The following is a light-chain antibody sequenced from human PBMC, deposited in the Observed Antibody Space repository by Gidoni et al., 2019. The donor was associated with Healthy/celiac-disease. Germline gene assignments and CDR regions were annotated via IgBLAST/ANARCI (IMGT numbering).Light chain of an antibody. Sequence: VSGSPGQSITISCTGTSSDVGGYNYVSWYQQHPGKAPKLMIYEVSKRPSGVSNRFSGSKSGNTASLTISGLQAEDEADYYCSSYTSSSTSVVFGGGTKLTVL. CDR1: SSDVGGYNY. J-gene: IGLJ2*01. CDR2: EVS. CDR3: SSYTSSSTSVV. V-gene: IGLV2-14*01.